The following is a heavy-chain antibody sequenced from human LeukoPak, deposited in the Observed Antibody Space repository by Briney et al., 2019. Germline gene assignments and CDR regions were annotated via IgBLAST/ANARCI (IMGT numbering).Heavy chain of an antibody. J-gene: IGHJ6*02. CDR2: VSHDGSNK. V-gene: IGHV3-30-3*01. Sequence: GGSLRLSCAASGFIFSTYAIHWVRQAPGKGLGWVAVVSHDGSNKDYADSVKGRFTISRDNSKNTLYLQMTSLRAEDTAVYYCARDQLPRLYYYYGMDVWGQGTTVTVSS. CDR3: ARDQLPRLYYYYGMDV. CDR1: GFIFSTYA.